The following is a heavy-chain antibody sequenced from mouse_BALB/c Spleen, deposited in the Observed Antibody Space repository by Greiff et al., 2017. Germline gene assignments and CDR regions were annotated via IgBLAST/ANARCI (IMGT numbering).Heavy chain of an antibody. CDR3: ARSDYGSSYYYAMDY. Sequence: EVKLVESGGGLVQPGGSRKLSCAASGFTFSSFGMHWVRQAPEKGLEWVAYISSGSSTIYYADTVKGRFTISRDNPKNTLFLQMTSLRSEDTAMYYCARSDYGSSYYYAMDYWGQGTSVTVSS. J-gene: IGHJ4*01. D-gene: IGHD1-1*01. CDR2: ISSGSSTI. V-gene: IGHV5-17*02. CDR1: GFTFSSFG.